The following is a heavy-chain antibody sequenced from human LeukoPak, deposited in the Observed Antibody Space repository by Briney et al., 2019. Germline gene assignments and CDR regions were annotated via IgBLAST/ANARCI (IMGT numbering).Heavy chain of an antibody. Sequence: SETLSLTCTVSGGSISSYYWSWIRQPPGKGLEWIGYMYYSGSTNYNPSLKSRVTISVDTSKNQFSLKLSSVTAADTAVYYCARDGIAAANWFDPWGQGTLVTVSS. J-gene: IGHJ5*02. CDR1: GGSISSYY. V-gene: IGHV4-59*12. CDR3: ARDGIAAANWFDP. D-gene: IGHD6-13*01. CDR2: MYYSGST.